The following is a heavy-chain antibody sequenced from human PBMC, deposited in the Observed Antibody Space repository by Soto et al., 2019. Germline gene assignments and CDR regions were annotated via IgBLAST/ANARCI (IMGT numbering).Heavy chain of an antibody. D-gene: IGHD6-13*01. V-gene: IGHV3-23*01. Sequence: QLGGPLRLSCAASGFTFSSYAMSWVRQAPGKGLEWVSAISGSGGSTYYADSVKGRFTISRDNSKNTLYLQMNSLRAEDTAVYYCAKTGGSSSWLHYFDYWGQGTLVTVSS. CDR3: AKTGGSSSWLHYFDY. CDR2: ISGSGGST. CDR1: GFTFSSYA. J-gene: IGHJ4*02.